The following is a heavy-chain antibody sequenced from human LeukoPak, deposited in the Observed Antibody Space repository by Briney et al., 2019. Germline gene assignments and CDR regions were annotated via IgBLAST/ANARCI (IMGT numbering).Heavy chain of an antibody. J-gene: IGHJ5*02. CDR2: ISYSGTN. Sequence: KASETLSLTCTVSGGSVSSSTYYWGWIRQPPGKGLEWIGSISYSGTNYNNPSLKSRVSISIGTSKNQFSVKLTSVSAADTAMYYCASLGTLRSWGQGTLVTVSS. V-gene: IGHV4-39*01. CDR3: ASLGTLRS. D-gene: IGHD7-27*01. CDR1: GGSVSSSTYY.